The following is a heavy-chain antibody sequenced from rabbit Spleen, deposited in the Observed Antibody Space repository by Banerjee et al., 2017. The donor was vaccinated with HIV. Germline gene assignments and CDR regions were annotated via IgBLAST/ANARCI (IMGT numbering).Heavy chain of an antibody. CDR2: IDIGSSGFT. V-gene: IGHV1S45*01. Sequence: QEQLEESAGGLVQPGGSLKLSCKASGFTISSSYYMCWVRQAPGKGLEWIACIDIGSSGFTYFATWAKGRFTISKTSSTTVTLQMTRLTAADTATYFCARDPWTGDNDATSFNLWVPGTLVTVS. CDR1: GFTISSSYY. D-gene: IGHD2-1*01. J-gene: IGHJ4*01. CDR3: ARDPWTGDNDATSFNL.